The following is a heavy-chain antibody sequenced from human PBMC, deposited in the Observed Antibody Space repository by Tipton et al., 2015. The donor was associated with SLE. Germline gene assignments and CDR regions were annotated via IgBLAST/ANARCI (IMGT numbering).Heavy chain of an antibody. V-gene: IGHV4-59*01. CDR1: GGSISSYY. Sequence: LSLTCAVSGGSISSYYWSWIRQPPGKGLEWIGYIYYSGSTNYNPSLKSRVTISVDTSKNQFSLKLSSVTAADTAVYYCARVGITGTTWDWYFDPWGRGTLVTVSS. J-gene: IGHJ2*01. CDR3: ARVGITGTTWDWYFDP. D-gene: IGHD1-7*01. CDR2: IYYSGST.